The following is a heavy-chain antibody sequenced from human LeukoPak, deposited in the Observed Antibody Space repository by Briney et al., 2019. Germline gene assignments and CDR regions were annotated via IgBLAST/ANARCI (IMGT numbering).Heavy chain of an antibody. CDR1: GFTFSTYN. Sequence: GGSLRLSCPPSGFTFSTYNMNWVRPAPGKGLEWLSYISSSSSNTYYADSVKGQVTISIDNDKNSRYLQMNSLRAEDTAVYYYARDRGYAYGWYMDFWGKGTTVTVSS. J-gene: IGHJ6*03. V-gene: IGHV3-48*01. D-gene: IGHD5-18*01. CDR3: ARDRGYAYGWYMDF. CDR2: ISSSSSNT.